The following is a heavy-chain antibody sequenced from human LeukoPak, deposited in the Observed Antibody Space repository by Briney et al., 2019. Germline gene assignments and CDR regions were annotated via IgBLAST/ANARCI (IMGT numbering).Heavy chain of an antibody. D-gene: IGHD2-2*02. J-gene: IGHJ4*02. CDR2: ISISDSII. CDR3: ASPADIPDY. CDR1: GFTFSSYE. Sequence: GGSLRLSCAASGFTFSSYEMNWVRQAPGKGLERVSYISISDSIIYYADSVKGRFTISRDNAKSSLYLQMHSLRAEDTAVYYCASPADIPDYWGQGTLVTVSS. V-gene: IGHV3-48*03.